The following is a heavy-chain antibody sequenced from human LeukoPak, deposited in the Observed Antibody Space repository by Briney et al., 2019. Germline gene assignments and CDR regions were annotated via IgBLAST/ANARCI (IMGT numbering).Heavy chain of an antibody. V-gene: IGHV3-23*01. Sequence: GGSLRLSCAASGFTFSSYAMSWGRQAPGKGLEWVSAVSGSGGSTYYADSVKGRFTISRDNSKNTLYLQMNSLRAEDTAVYYCAKEKGYSSSSPPFDYWGQGTLVTVSS. CDR1: GFTFSSYA. J-gene: IGHJ4*02. D-gene: IGHD6-6*01. CDR3: AKEKGYSSSSPPFDY. CDR2: VSGSGGST.